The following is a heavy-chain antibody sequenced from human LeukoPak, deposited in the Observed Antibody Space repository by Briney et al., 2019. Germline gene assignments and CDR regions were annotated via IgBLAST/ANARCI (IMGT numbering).Heavy chain of an antibody. CDR2: IYYSGST. CDR1: GGSMSPYH. J-gene: IGHJ4*02. V-gene: IGHV4-59*08. Sequence: SETLSLTCTVSGGSMSPYHWGWIRQPPGKGLEWTGYIYYSGSTNYNPSFNSRVTISVDTSKNQFSLRLSSVTAADTAIYYCARAVSGRFDYWGQGTLVTVSS. CDR3: ARAVSGRFDY. D-gene: IGHD6-19*01.